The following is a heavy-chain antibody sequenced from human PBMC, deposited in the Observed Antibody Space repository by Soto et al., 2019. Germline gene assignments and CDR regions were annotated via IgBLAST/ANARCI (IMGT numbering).Heavy chain of an antibody. CDR3: ARGDTYSDYYYYSLDV. Sequence: ASVKVSCKASGYTFSSHEMNWVRQATGQGLEWMGRINPKSGNTAYAQKFQGRLTMTRNTSISTGYMELSGLRSDDTAVYYCARGDTYSDYYYYSLDVWGQGTTVTVSS. CDR1: GYTFSSHE. D-gene: IGHD4-4*01. V-gene: IGHV1-8*01. J-gene: IGHJ6*02. CDR2: INPKSGNT.